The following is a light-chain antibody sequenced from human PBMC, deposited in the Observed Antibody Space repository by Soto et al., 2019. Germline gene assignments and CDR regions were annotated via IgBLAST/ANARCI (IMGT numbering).Light chain of an antibody. CDR3: QQSYSTTIT. V-gene: IGKV1-39*01. CDR2: AAS. CDR1: QSISSY. Sequence: IQMTQTPSSLSASVGYRVTITGGASQSISSYLNWYHQKPGKAPKILIYAASSLQSGVPSRFSGSGSGTDFTLTISCLQHEDVATYYCQQSYSTTITFGQGTRLEIK. J-gene: IGKJ5*01.